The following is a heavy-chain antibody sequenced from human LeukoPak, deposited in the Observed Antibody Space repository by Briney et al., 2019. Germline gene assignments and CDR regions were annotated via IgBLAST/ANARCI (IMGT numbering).Heavy chain of an antibody. V-gene: IGHV4-61*02. CDR3: ARAVRDRGVILPWFDP. Sequence: PSETLSLTCTVSGGSISSGSYYWRWIRQPAGKGLEWIGRIYTSGSTNYNPSLKSRVTISVDTSKNQFSLKLSSVIAADTAVYYCARAVRDRGVILPWFDPWGQGTLVTVSS. CDR1: GGSISSGSYY. J-gene: IGHJ5*02. CDR2: IYTSGST. D-gene: IGHD3-10*01.